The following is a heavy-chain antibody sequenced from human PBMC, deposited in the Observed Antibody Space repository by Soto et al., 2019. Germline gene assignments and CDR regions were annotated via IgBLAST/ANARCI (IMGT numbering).Heavy chain of an antibody. CDR1: GFTFSSYG. V-gene: IGHV3-33*01. CDR2: IWYDGSNK. Sequence: GSLRLSCAASGFTFSSYGMHWVRQAPGKGLEWVAVIWYDGSNKYYADSVKGRFTISRDNSKNTLYLQMNSLRAEDTAVYYCASHYDMWSGYLSPVDYWGQGTLVTVSS. CDR3: ASHYDMWSGYLSPVDY. J-gene: IGHJ4*02. D-gene: IGHD3-3*01.